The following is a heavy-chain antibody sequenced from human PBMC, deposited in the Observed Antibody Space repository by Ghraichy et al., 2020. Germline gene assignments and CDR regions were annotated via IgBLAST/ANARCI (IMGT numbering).Heavy chain of an antibody. J-gene: IGHJ4*02. CDR2: ISDSGST. V-gene: IGHV4-59*01. D-gene: IGHD5-24*01. CDR3: ASGRWPQLPNY. CDR1: GGSINAYY. Sequence: SETLSHTCTVSGGSINAYYWSWIRQPPWKGLEWIGSISDSGSTKYNPSLKSPVTISQDTSKNQFSLRLSSVTAADMAVYYCASGRWPQLPNYWGQGTLVTVAS.